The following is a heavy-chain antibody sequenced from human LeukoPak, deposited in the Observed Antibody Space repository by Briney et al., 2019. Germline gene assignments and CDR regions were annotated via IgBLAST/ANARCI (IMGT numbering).Heavy chain of an antibody. Sequence: GGSLRLSCAASGFTFSSYWMSWVRQAPGKGLEWVANIKQDGSEKYYVDSVKGRFTISRDNAKNSLYLQMNSLRAEDTAVYYCARDRPVVPSLYFDWLLPFDYWGQRTLVTVSS. CDR1: GFTFSSYW. CDR3: ARDRPVVPSLYFDWLLPFDY. J-gene: IGHJ4*02. CDR2: IKQDGSEK. D-gene: IGHD3-9*01. V-gene: IGHV3-7*01.